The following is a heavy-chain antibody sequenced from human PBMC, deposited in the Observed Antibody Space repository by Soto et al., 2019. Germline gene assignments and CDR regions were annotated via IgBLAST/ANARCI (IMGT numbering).Heavy chain of an antibody. CDR1: GGSISSHY. J-gene: IGHJ4*02. Sequence: SETLSLTCTVSGGSISSHYWTWIRQPPGKGLEWIGYVYNSGSTNYNPSLKSRVTISEDTSKSQFSLKVNSMTAADTAVYYCARYRREAVAGYTLDNWGQGILVTVSS. D-gene: IGHD6-13*01. V-gene: IGHV4-59*11. CDR3: ARYRREAVAGYTLDN. CDR2: VYNSGST.